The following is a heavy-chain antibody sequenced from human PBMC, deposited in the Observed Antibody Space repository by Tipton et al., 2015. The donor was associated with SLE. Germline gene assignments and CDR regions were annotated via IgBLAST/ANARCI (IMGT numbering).Heavy chain of an antibody. V-gene: IGHV3-53*01. D-gene: IGHD6-19*01. CDR3: PKGGYSCGRYYFLDY. CDR2: IYSGGCA. CDR1: GFAVSSNY. J-gene: IGHJ4*02. Sequence: SLRLSCAASGFAVSSNYMSCVRQAPGKGLEWVSIIYSGGCANYADSVKGRFTISRDNSKNTVYLQMKGLRVEGTAVYYCPKGGYSCGRYYFLDYWGQGPLFPVYS.